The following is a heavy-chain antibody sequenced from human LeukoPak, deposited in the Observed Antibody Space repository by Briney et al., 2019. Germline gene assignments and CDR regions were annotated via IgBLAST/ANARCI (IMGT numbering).Heavy chain of an antibody. J-gene: IGHJ4*02. V-gene: IGHV3-23*01. Sequence: PGGSLRLSCAASGFTFSSYAMSWVRQAPGKGLEWVSAISGSGGSTYYADSVKGRFIISRDNSKNTLYLQMNSLRAEDTAVYYCAKGIVVVVPAALDYWGQGTLVTVSS. CDR1: GFTFSSYA. CDR3: AKGIVVVVPAALDY. D-gene: IGHD2-2*01. CDR2: ISGSGGST.